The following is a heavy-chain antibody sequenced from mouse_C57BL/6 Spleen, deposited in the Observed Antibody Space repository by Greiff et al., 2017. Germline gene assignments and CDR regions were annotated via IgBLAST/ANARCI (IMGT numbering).Heavy chain of an antibody. CDR1: GYSITSGYY. CDR2: ISYDGSN. CDR3: ASHYDGYFDY. Sequence: EVQLVESGPGLVKPSQSLSLTCSVTGYSITSGYYWNWIRQFPGNKLEWMGYISYDGSNNYNPSLKNRISITRDTSKNQFFLKLNSVTTEDTATYYCASHYDGYFDYWGQGTTLTVSS. V-gene: IGHV3-6*01. J-gene: IGHJ2*01. D-gene: IGHD2-3*01.